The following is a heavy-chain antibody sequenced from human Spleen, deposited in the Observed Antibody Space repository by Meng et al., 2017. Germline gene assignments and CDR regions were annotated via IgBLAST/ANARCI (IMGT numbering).Heavy chain of an antibody. V-gene: IGHV1-2*06. D-gene: IGHD2-21*02. CDR1: GYTFTGYY. Sequence: QGQLVQSGAEVKKPGASVTVSWKASGYTFTGYYMHWVRQAPGQGLERMGRINPNSGGTNYAQKFQGRVSMTTDTSVSTAYMDLSSLTSDDTAIYYCARARDSQLGLDYWGQGTLVTVSS. J-gene: IGHJ4*02. CDR2: INPNSGGT. CDR3: ARARDSQLGLDY.